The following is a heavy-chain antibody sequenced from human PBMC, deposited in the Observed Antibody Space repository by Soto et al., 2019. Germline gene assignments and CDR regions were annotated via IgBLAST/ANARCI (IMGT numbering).Heavy chain of an antibody. CDR3: AGRGRYGSARCRSFYYYYYMDV. CDR1: GGTFSSYT. CDR2: IIPILGIA. V-gene: IGHV1-69*02. D-gene: IGHD3-10*01. J-gene: IGHJ6*03. Sequence: QVQLVQSGAEVKKPGSSVKVSCKASGGTFSSYTISWVRQAPGQGLEWMGRIIPILGIANYAQKFQGRVTITADNSTSSADKEVRSLRCDDKAVYYCAGRGRYGSARCRSFYYYYYMDVWGKGTTVTVSS.